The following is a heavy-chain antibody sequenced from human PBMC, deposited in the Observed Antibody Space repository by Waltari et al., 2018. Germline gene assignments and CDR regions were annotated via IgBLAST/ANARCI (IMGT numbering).Heavy chain of an antibody. CDR3: ARDRYSGYSRYFDY. V-gene: IGHV4-59*12. CDR2: ISGSSAGT. Sequence: QVQLQESGPGLVKPSETLSLTCAVSGGSFSGYYWGWIRQPPGKGLEWIGYISGSSAGTAYNPSLTSRVTISRDTSKNQFSLKLSAVTAADTAVYYCARDRYSGYSRYFDYWGQGVLVTVSS. J-gene: IGHJ4*02. D-gene: IGHD1-26*01. CDR1: GGSFSGYY.